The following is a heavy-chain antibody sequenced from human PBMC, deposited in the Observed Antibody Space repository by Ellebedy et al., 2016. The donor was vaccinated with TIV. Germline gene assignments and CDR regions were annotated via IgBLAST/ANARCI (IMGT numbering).Heavy chain of an antibody. Sequence: AASVKVSCKASGYTFTGYYMHWVRQAPGQGLEWMGWINPNSGGTNYAQKFQGRVTMTRDTSISTAYMELSRLRSDDTAVYYCARALFDYGGNSKADNWFDPWGQGTLVTVSS. CDR1: GYTFTGYY. V-gene: IGHV1-2*02. J-gene: IGHJ5*02. D-gene: IGHD4-23*01. CDR2: INPNSGGT. CDR3: ARALFDYGGNSKADNWFDP.